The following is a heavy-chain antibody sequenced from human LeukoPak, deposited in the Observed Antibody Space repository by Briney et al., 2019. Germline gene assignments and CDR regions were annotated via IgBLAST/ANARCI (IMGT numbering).Heavy chain of an antibody. D-gene: IGHD2-15*01. CDR3: AREDGGP. CDR1: GFTFSSYG. CDR2: IWYDGSNK. Sequence: GGSLRLSCAASGFTFSSYGMHWVRQAPGKGLGWVAVIWYDGSNKYYAESVKGRFTISRDNSKNTLYLQMNSLRAEDTAVYYCAREDGGPWGQGTLVTVSS. J-gene: IGHJ5*02. V-gene: IGHV3-33*01.